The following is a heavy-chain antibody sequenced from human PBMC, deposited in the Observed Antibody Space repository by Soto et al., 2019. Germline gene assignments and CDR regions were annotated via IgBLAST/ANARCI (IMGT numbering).Heavy chain of an antibody. CDR1: GDSLSSGGHY. V-gene: IGHV4-31*03. Sequence: QVQLQESGPGLVKPSQTLSLTCTVSGDSLSSGGHYWSWIRQHPGKGLECIGHIYDSVNTYYSPSLRSRVTISADMSKDQFSLNLMSVNAADTAVYYCARVDHRWYFAILTDYWGQGTLVTVSS. CDR2: IYDSVNT. D-gene: IGHD3-9*01. CDR3: ARVDHRWYFAILTDY. J-gene: IGHJ4*02.